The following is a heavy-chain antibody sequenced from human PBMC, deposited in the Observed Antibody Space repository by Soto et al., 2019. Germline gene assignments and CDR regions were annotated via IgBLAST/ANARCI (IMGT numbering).Heavy chain of an antibody. D-gene: IGHD3-3*01. CDR2: ISASGTQT. V-gene: IGHV3-23*01. CDR1: GFSFYTYA. Sequence: EVQLLDSGGGLGQSGGSLRLSCAASGFSFYTYAMTWVRQAPGKGLEWVSSISASGTQTYYADSVKGRFTISRDNSRNTVYLQMNSLRVEDTAVYYCAKGGGSGYFAYHYIDVWGKGTTVTVS. J-gene: IGHJ6*03. CDR3: AKGGGSGYFAYHYIDV.